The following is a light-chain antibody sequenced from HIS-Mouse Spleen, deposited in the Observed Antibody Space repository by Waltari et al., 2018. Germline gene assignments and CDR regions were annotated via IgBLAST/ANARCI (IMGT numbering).Light chain of an antibody. CDR2: EDS. Sequence: SYELTQPPSVSVSPGQTARTPCSGDALPKKYASWYQQTSDQAPLLVIYEDSKRPSGISERFSGSSSGTMATLTISGAQVEDEADYYCYSTDSSGNHRVFGGGTKLTVL. CDR1: ALPKKY. V-gene: IGLV3-10*01. CDR3: YSTDSSGNHRV. J-gene: IGLJ2*01.